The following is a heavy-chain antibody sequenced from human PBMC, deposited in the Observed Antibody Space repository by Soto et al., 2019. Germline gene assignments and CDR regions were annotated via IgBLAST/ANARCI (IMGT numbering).Heavy chain of an antibody. CDR2: IKRRRQGATT. Sequence: GCSLRLSCVASGFSVTDAWMSWIRQAPGKGLEWVGRIKRRRQGATTEYAAAVRGRFVISRDDSRNTLYLHMESLRIEDTALYYCTTDQENYYYDGLDVWGQGTTVTVSS. CDR1: GFSVTDAW. V-gene: IGHV3-15*01. CDR3: TTDQENYYYDGLDV. J-gene: IGHJ6*02.